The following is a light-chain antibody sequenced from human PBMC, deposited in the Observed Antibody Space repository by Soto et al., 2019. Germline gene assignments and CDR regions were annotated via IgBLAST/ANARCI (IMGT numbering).Light chain of an antibody. CDR1: QGIGND. Sequence: AIQMTQSPSSLSASVGDRVTITCRASQGIGNDLGWYQQKPGKAPKLLIYAASSLQSGVPSRFSGSGSGTDFTLTISSLQPEDFATYYCLQYYNYPWTFGQGTKVEVK. CDR3: LQYYNYPWT. CDR2: AAS. V-gene: IGKV1-6*01. J-gene: IGKJ1*01.